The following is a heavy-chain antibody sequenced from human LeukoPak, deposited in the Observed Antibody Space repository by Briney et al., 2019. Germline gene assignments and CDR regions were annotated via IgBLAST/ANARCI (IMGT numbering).Heavy chain of an antibody. CDR3: ATDRDNSDWQKRFDS. J-gene: IGHJ4*02. V-gene: IGHV3-7*01. CDR1: GFTFSTYW. D-gene: IGHD2-21*02. Sequence: GSLRLSSAASGFTFSTYWMNWYRQAPGKGLEWVGNINQDASEINYVDSVRGRFTTSRDNAKNSLHLQMNSLRAEDTAVYYCATDRDNSDWQKRFDSWGQGTLVTVSS. CDR2: INQDASEI.